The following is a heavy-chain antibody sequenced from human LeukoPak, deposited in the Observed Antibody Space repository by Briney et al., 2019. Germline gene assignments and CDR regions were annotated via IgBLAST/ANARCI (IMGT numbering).Heavy chain of an antibody. V-gene: IGHV4-59*01. CDR1: GGSISSYY. CDR3: AGSGIYYDSSGYDFDY. D-gene: IGHD3-22*01. CDR2: IYYSGST. J-gene: IGHJ4*02. Sequence: SXTLSLTCTVSGGSISSYYWSWIRQPPGKGLEWIGYIYYSGSTNYNPSLKSRVTISVDTSKNQFSLKLSSVTAADTAVYYCAGSGIYYDSSGYDFDYWGQGTLVTVSS.